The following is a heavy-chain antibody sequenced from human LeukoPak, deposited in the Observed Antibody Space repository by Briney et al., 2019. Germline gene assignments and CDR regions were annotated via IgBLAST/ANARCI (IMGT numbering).Heavy chain of an antibody. D-gene: IGHD5-18*01. J-gene: IGHJ4*02. CDR1: GFTFSDYY. CDR3: ARDRDTAMVDY. Sequence: GGSLRLSCAASGFTFSDYYMSWIRQAPGKGLEWVSYISSSGSTIYYADSVKGRFTISRDNAKNSLYPQMNSLRAEDTAVYYCARDRDTAMVDYWGQGTLVTVSS. CDR2: ISSSGSTI. V-gene: IGHV3-11*04.